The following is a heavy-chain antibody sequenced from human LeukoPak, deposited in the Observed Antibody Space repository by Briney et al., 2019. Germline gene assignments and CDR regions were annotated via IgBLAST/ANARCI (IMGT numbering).Heavy chain of an antibody. Sequence: SETLSLTCTVSGGSSSSYYWSWIRQPPGKGLEWIGYIYHSGSTYYNPSLKSRVTISVDRSKNQFSLKLSSVTAADTAVYYCAREGIAAAGTRMDDAFDIWGQGTMVTVSS. V-gene: IGHV4-59*12. CDR3: AREGIAAAGTRMDDAFDI. CDR2: IYHSGST. CDR1: GGSSSSYY. D-gene: IGHD6-13*01. J-gene: IGHJ3*02.